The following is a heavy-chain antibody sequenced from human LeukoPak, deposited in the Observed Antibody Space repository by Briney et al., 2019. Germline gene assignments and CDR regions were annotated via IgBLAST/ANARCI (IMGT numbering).Heavy chain of an antibody. V-gene: IGHV3-21*01. Sequence: GGSLRLSCAASGFTFSSYSMNWVRQAPGKGLEWVSSISSSSSYIYYADSVKGRFTISRDNAKNSLYLQMNSLRAEDTAVYYCARGDGYNYLGLDYWGQGTLVTVSS. D-gene: IGHD5-24*01. CDR1: GFTFSSYS. CDR3: ARGDGYNYLGLDY. CDR2: ISSSSSYI. J-gene: IGHJ4*02.